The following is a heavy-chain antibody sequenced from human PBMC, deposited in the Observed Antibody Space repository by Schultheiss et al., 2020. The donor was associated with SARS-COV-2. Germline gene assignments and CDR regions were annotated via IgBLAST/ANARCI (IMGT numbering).Heavy chain of an antibody. CDR2: ISYDGSNK. J-gene: IGHJ4*02. CDR1: GFTFSSYG. V-gene: IGHV3-30*12. CDR3: ARDPTAIVAGDY. Sequence: GGSPRLSCAASGFTFSSYGMHWVRQAPGKGLEWVAVISYDGSNKYYADSVKGRFTISRDNAKNSLYLQMNSLRAEDTAVYYCARDPTAIVAGDYWGQGTLVTVSS. D-gene: IGHD5-12*01.